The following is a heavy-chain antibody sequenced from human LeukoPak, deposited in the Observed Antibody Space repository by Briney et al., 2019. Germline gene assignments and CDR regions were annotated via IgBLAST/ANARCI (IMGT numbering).Heavy chain of an antibody. J-gene: IGHJ4*02. CDR2: ISAYNGNT. D-gene: IGHD3-9*01. Sequence: ASVKVSCKASGFTFTNYHMHWVRQAPGQGLEWMGWISAYNGNTNYAQKLQGRVTMTTDTSTSTAYMELRSLRSDDTAVYYCASSAGYDILTAYLLDYWGQGTLVTVSS. CDR3: ASSAGYDILTAYLLDY. V-gene: IGHV1-18*04. CDR1: GFTFTNYH.